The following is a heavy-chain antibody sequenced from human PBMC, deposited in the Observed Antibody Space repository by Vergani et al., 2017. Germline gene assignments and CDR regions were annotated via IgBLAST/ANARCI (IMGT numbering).Heavy chain of an antibody. CDR2: INSDGSST. CDR1: GFTFSSYW. V-gene: IGHV3-74*01. D-gene: IGHD3-22*01. Sequence: EVQLVESGGGLVQPGGSLRLSCAASGFTFSSYWMHWVRQAPGKGLVWVSRINSDGSSTSYADSVKGRFTISRDNAKNSLYLQMNSLRAEDTAVYYCARADSPYYYDSSGYYDYWGQGTLVTVSS. CDR3: ARADSPYYYDSSGYYDY. J-gene: IGHJ4*02.